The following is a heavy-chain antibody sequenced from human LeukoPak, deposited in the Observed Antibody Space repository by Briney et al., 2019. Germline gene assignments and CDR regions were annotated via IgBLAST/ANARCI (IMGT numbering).Heavy chain of an antibody. CDR1: GGSISSYY. J-gene: IGHJ6*02. Sequence: PSETLSLTCTVSGGSISSYYWSWIRQPPGKGMEWTGYIYYSGSTNYNPSLKSRVTISVDTSKHQFSLKLSSVTAADTAVYYCARDLSLTGTDPPGMDVWGQGTTVTVSS. V-gene: IGHV4-59*01. CDR2: IYYSGST. CDR3: ARDLSLTGTDPPGMDV. D-gene: IGHD1-20*01.